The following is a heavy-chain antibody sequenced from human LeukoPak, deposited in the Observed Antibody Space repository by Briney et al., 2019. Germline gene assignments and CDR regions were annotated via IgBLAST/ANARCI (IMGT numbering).Heavy chain of an antibody. D-gene: IGHD3-9*01. CDR1: GGSISSGSYY. CDR3: ARFYDILTGEYYFDY. CDR2: IYTSGST. J-gene: IGHJ4*02. Sequence: SETLSLTCTVSGGSISSGSYYWSWIRQPAGKGLEWIGRIYTSGSTNYNPSLKSRVTISVDTSKNQFSLKLSSVTAADTAVYYCARFYDILTGEYYFDYWGQGTLVTVSS. V-gene: IGHV4-61*02.